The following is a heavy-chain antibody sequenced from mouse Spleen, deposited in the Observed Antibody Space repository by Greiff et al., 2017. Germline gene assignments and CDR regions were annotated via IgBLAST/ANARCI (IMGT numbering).Heavy chain of an antibody. CDR3: AKSLLKYPYWYFDV. D-gene: IGHD2-10*01. Sequence: EVKLMESGPGLVKPSQSLSLTCSVTDYSITSGYYWNWIRQFPGNKLEWMGYISYDGSNDYNPSLKNRISITRDTSKNQFFLKLTSVTAEDTATYYCAKSLLKYPYWYFDVWGPGTTVSVSS. V-gene: IGHV3-6*01. CDR1: DYSITSGYY. J-gene: IGHJ1*01. CDR2: ISYDGSN.